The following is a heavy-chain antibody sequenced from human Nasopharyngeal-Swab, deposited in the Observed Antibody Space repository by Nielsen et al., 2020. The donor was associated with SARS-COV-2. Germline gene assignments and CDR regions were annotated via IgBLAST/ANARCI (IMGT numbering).Heavy chain of an antibody. D-gene: IGHD3-10*01. V-gene: IGHV3-15*01. CDR3: LVTMVRGVIHPIDY. J-gene: IGHJ4*02. CDR2: IKSKTDGGTT. Sequence: GESLKISCAASGFTFSNAWMSWVRQAPGKGLEWVGRIKSKTDGGTTDYAAPVKGRFTISRDDSKNTLYLQMNSLKTEDTAVHYCLVTMVRGVIHPIDYWGQGTLVTVSS. CDR1: GFTFSNAW.